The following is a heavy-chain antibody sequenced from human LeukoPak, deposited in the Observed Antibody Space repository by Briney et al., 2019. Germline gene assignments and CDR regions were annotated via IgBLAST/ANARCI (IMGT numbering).Heavy chain of an antibody. Sequence: GGSLRLSCAASGFTFSGSPILWVRQASGKGLEWVGRIRSKADNYATAYAASVQGRCTISRDDTKSTAYLQLNSLKTEDTAVYYCTQSNYWGQGALVTVSS. J-gene: IGHJ4*02. V-gene: IGHV3-73*01. CDR3: TQSNY. CDR1: GFTFSGSP. CDR2: IRSKADNYAT.